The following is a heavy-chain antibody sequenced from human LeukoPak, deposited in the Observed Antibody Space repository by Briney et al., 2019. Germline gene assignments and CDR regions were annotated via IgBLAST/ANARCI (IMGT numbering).Heavy chain of an antibody. CDR2: IYYSGST. J-gene: IGHJ5*02. V-gene: IGHV4-30-4*08. CDR1: GGSISSGDYY. Sequence: SQTLSLTCTVSGGSISSGDYYWSWIRQPPGKGLEWIGYIYYSGSTYYNPSLKSRVTISVDTSKNQFSLKLSSVTAADTAVYYCARGESSASNWFDPWGQGTLVTVSS. D-gene: IGHD3-22*01. CDR3: ARGESSASNWFDP.